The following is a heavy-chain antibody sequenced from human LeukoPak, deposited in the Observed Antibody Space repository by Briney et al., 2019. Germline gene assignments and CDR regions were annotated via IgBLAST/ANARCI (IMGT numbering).Heavy chain of an antibody. J-gene: IGHJ4*02. D-gene: IGHD5-12*01. CDR3: ARAAYEFDY. CDR1: GFTFSSYE. CDR2: ISSSGSTI. Sequence: GGSLRLSCAASGFTFSSYEMNWVRQAPGEGLEWVSYISSSGSTIYYADSVKGRFTISRDNAKNSLYLQMNSLRAEDTAVYYCARAAYEFDYWGQGTLVTVSS. V-gene: IGHV3-48*03.